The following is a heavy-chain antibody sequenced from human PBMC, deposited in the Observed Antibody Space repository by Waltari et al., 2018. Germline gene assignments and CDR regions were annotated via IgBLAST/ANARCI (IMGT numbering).Heavy chain of an antibody. D-gene: IGHD6-13*01. V-gene: IGHV1-8*01. Sequence: QVQLVQSGAEVKKPGASVKVSCKASGYTFTSYDINWVRQATGQGLEWMGWMNPNSGNTGYAQKFQCRVTMTRNTSISTAYMELSSLRSEDTAVYYCASAYSSSWYSYYYYYMDVWGKGTTVTVSS. CDR2: MNPNSGNT. CDR1: GYTFTSYD. CDR3: ASAYSSSWYSYYYYYMDV. J-gene: IGHJ6*03.